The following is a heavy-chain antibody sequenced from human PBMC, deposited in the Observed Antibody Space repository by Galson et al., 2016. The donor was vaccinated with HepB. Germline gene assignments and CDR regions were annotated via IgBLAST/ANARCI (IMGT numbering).Heavy chain of an antibody. CDR3: ARLNTLWWAFDY. V-gene: IGHV4-34*01. D-gene: IGHD2-21*01. CDR1: GGSFSGYY. Sequence: SETLSLTCAVYGGSFSGYYWSWIRQPPGEGLEWIGEINHSGSTNYNSSLKSRVTISVDTSKNEFSLKLSSVTAADTAVYYCARLNTLWWAFDYWGQGTLVTVSS. J-gene: IGHJ4*02. CDR2: INHSGST.